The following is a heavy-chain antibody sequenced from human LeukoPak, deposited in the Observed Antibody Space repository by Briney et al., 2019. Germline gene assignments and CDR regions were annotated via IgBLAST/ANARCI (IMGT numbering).Heavy chain of an antibody. J-gene: IGHJ3*02. CDR3: VKDMGNDYGDFDAFDI. D-gene: IGHD4-17*01. V-gene: IGHV3-64D*09. CDR1: GFTFSRNA. Sequence: PGGSLRLSCSASGFTFSRNAMHWVRQAPGKGLEYVSRISSNGGSTYYAGSVKGRFTISRDNSKNTLYLQMSSLRPEDTAVFYCVKDMGNDYGDFDAFDIWGQGTMVTVSS. CDR2: ISSNGGST.